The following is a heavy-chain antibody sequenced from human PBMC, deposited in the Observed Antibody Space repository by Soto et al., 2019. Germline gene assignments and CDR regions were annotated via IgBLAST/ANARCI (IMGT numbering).Heavy chain of an antibody. V-gene: IGHV3-11*01. CDR1: GFIFSDYY. Sequence: GGSLRLSCAASGFIFSDYYMSWIRRAPGKGLEWLAYISRDGNAIFYADSVNGRFTISRDNAKNSLFLQMDDLRAEDTAMFFCARGAEMSSLTKWFDPWGQGTLVTSPQ. J-gene: IGHJ5*02. CDR2: ISRDGNAI. CDR3: ARGAEMSSLTKWFDP. D-gene: IGHD1-1*01.